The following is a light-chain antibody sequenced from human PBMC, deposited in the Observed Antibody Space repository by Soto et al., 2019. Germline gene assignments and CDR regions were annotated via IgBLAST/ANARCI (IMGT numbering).Light chain of an antibody. CDR2: GAS. CDR3: QQYGRSPWT. Sequence: DIVLTQSPGTLSLSPGEGATLSCRASQSLTNVFLAWYQQKPGQAPRLLIYGASRRATGIPDRFSGSGSGTDFTLTISRLEPEDFAVYYCQQYGRSPWTFGRGTKVEIK. J-gene: IGKJ1*01. V-gene: IGKV3-20*01. CDR1: QSLTNVF.